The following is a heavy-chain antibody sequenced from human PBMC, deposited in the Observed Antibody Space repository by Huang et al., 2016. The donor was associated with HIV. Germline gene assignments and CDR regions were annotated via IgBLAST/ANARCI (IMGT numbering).Heavy chain of an antibody. J-gene: IGHJ1*01. Sequence: QVQLVESGGGVVQPGRSLRLSCAASGFIFSNYGRQWVRQVAGKGLEWVALISYEGSNKYYTDSVKGRFSISRDNSKNTLYLQMNSLRAEDTAVYYCALKGDSSGWEYFRHWGQGTLVTVSS. D-gene: IGHD6-19*01. CDR1: GFIFSNYG. CDR3: ALKGDSSGWEYFRH. CDR2: ISYEGSNK. V-gene: IGHV3-30*03.